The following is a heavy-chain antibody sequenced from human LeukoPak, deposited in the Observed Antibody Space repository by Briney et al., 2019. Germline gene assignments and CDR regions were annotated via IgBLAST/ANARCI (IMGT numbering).Heavy chain of an antibody. CDR2: FDPEDGET. D-gene: IGHD3-10*01. J-gene: IGHJ4*02. CDR3: ATAYGSGSYLRVY. Sequence: AASVKVSCKVSGYTLTELSMHWVRQAPGKWLEWMGGFDPEDGETIYAQKFQGRVTMTEDTSTDTAYMELSSLRSEDTAVYYCATAYGSGSYLRVYWGQGTLVTVSS. CDR1: GYTLTELS. V-gene: IGHV1-24*01.